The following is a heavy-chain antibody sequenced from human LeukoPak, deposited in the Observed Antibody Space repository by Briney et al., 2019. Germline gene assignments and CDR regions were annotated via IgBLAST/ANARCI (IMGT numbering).Heavy chain of an antibody. CDR1: GYSFTDYW. V-gene: IGHV5-51*01. D-gene: IGHD2-2*01. CDR3: ARHFCSSTTRCSIDY. J-gene: IGHJ4*02. CDR2: IYPGDSDT. Sequence: GESLKISCKVSGYSFTDYWIGWVRQMPGKGPEWMGIIYPGDSDTTYSPSFQGQVTISADKSISTAYLQWSSLKASDTAMYYCARHFCSSTTRCSIDYWGRGTLVTVSS.